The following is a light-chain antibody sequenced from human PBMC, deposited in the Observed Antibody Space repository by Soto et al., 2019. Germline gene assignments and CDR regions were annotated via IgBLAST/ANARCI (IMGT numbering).Light chain of an antibody. CDR2: AAS. CDR3: LHHNTFPWT. V-gene: IGKV1D-16*01. CDR1: QGISSW. J-gene: IGKJ1*01. Sequence: IRMTQSPSSLSASVGDRVTITCRASQGISSWLAWYQQKPGKAPKLLIYAASSLQSGVPSRFSGSGSGTDFTLTISSLQPEDFATYFCLHHNTFPWTFGQGTKVDIK.